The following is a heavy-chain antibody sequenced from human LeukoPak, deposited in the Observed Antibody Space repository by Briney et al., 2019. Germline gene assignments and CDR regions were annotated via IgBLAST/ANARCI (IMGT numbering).Heavy chain of an antibody. CDR2: ISAYNGNT. CDR3: ARGDLRVRYFDASYGMDV. D-gene: IGHD3-9*01. CDR1: GYTFTSYG. V-gene: IGHV1-18*01. J-gene: IGHJ6*02. Sequence: ASVTVSCKASGYTFTSYGISWVRQAPGQGLEWMGWISAYNGNTNYAQKLQGRVTMTTDTSTSTAYMELRSLRSDDTAVYYCARGDLRVRYFDASYGMDVWGQGTTVTVSS.